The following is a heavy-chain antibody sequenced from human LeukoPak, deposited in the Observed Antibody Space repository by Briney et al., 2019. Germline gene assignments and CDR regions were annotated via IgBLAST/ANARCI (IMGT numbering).Heavy chain of an antibody. CDR1: GESFNDYF. V-gene: IGHV3-23*01. CDR3: AKKIGTGPGHNWFDP. CDR2: ISDSGGST. J-gene: IGHJ5*02. Sequence: ETLSLTCAVYGESFNDYFWNWIRQAPGKGLEWVSVISDSGGSTYYADSVKGRFTVSRDNSRNTLYLQMNSLRAEDTAVYYCAKKIGTGPGHNWFDPWGQGTLVTVSS. D-gene: IGHD2-8*02.